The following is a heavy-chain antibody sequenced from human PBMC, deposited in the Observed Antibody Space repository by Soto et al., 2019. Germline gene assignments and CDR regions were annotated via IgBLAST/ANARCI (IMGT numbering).Heavy chain of an antibody. CDR2: IKQDGSEK. V-gene: IGHV3-7*04. CDR3: TRNRGYGSRSYPFDP. Sequence: EVQLVESGGGKVQPGGSLRLSCAASGFTFSDYWMAWVRQAPGKGLEWVANIKQDGSEKDYVDSVKGRFTISRDNPKNSLYLQMSSLRVEDTAVYYCTRNRGYGSRSYPFDPWGQGTLVSVSS. D-gene: IGHD3-10*01. J-gene: IGHJ5*02. CDR1: GFTFSDYW.